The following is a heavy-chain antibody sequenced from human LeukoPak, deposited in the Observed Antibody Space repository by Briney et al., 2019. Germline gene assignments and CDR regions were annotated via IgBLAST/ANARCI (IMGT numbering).Heavy chain of an antibody. CDR3: VRLPYYYDSSGFSGHFDY. V-gene: IGHV4-39*07. CDR2: IYYSGST. CDR1: GGSISSSSYY. Sequence: PSETLSLTCTVSGGSISSSSYYWGWIRQPPGKGLEWIGSIYYSGSTYYNPSLKSRVTISVDTSKYQFSLKLRSVTAADAAVYYCVRLPYYYDSSGFSGHFDYWGQGSLVTVSS. D-gene: IGHD3-22*01. J-gene: IGHJ4*02.